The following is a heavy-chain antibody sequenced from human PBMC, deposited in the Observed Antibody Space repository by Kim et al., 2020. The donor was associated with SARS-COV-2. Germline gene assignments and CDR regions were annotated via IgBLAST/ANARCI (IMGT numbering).Heavy chain of an antibody. CDR3: ARDNWNDESSYYYYGMDV. D-gene: IGHD1-20*01. J-gene: IGHJ6*02. CDR2: IWYDGSNK. CDR1: GFTFSNCG. V-gene: IGHV3-33*01. Sequence: GGSLRLSCAASGFTFSNCGMHWVRQAPGKGLEWVALIWYDGSNKYYADSVKGRFTISRDNSKNTLYLQMNSLRAEDTAVYYCARDNWNDESSYYYYGMDVWGQGTTVTVSS.